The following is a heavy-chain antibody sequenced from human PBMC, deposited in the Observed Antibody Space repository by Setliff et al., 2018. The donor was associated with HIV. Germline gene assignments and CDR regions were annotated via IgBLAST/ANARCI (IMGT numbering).Heavy chain of an antibody. V-gene: IGHV1-18*01. D-gene: IGHD3-16*01. J-gene: IGHJ4*02. CDR1: GYTFTNYD. CDR2: KNPNSGNT. Sequence: SVKVSCKASGYTFTNYDINRVRQAPGQGLEWMGWKNPNSGNTNYAQKLQGRVTMTTDTSTSTAYMELRSLRSEDTAVYYCARGGRAPHKLFDYWGQGTLVTVSS. CDR3: ARGGRAPHKLFDY.